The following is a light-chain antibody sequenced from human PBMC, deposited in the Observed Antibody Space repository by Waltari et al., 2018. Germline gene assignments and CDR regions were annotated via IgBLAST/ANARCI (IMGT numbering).Light chain of an antibody. J-gene: IGLJ3*02. CDR3: SSYTSSSTWV. CDR2: DVS. V-gene: IGLV2-14*03. CDR1: SRDVGGYHY. Sequence: QSALTQPASVSGSPGQSITISCTGTSRDVGGYHYSTWYQQHPGKAPKLRIYDVSNRPSGVSNRFSGSKSGNTASLTISGLQAEDEADYYCSSYTSSSTWVFGGGTKLTVL.